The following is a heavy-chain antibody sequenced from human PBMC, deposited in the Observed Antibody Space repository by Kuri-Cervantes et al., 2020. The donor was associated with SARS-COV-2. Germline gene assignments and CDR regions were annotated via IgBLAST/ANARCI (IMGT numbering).Heavy chain of an antibody. CDR2: IHHRGII. CDR1: GDSISSNN. CDR3: ARGFHLRNSHYFDY. V-gene: IGHV4-4*07. Sequence: ESLKISCTVSGDSISSNNWSWIRQPAGKGLEWIGRIHHRGIINHNPSLKSRVTMSVDTSKNQFSLKLTSVTAADTAVYYCARGFHLRNSHYFDYWGRGTLVTVSS. D-gene: IGHD1-1*01. J-gene: IGHJ4*02.